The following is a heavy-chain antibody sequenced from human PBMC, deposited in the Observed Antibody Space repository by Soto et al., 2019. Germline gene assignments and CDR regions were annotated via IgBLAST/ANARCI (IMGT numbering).Heavy chain of an antibody. V-gene: IGHV1-2*02. CDR1: GYTFTDYY. J-gene: IGHJ5*02. CDR2: INPNSGGT. CDR3: ARGYCSSTSCYIRGYWFDP. Sequence: ASVKVSCKASGYTFTDYYMHWVRQAPGQGLEWMGWINPNSGGTNYAQKFQGRVTMTRDTSISTAYMELSRLRSDDTAVYYCARGYCSSTSCYIRGYWFDPWGQGTLVTVSS. D-gene: IGHD2-2*02.